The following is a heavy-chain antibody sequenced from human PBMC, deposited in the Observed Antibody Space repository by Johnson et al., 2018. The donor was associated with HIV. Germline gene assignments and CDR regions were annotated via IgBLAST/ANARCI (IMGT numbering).Heavy chain of an antibody. CDR2: ISYDGSNK. V-gene: IGHV3-30*04. CDR3: ARDRGAARDAFDI. Sequence: QVQLVESGGGVVQPGRSLRLSCAASGFTFSSYAMHWVRQAPGKGLEWVAVISYDGSNKYYVDSVKGRFTISRDNAKNSLYLQMNSLRAEDTAVYYCARDRGAARDAFDIWGQGTMVTVSS. D-gene: IGHD6-25*01. J-gene: IGHJ3*02. CDR1: GFTFSSYA.